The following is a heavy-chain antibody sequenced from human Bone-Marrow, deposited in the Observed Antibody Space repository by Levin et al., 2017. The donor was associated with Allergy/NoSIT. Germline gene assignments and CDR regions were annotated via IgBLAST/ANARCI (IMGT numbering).Heavy chain of an antibody. J-gene: IGHJ6*02. Sequence: ASVKVSCKSSGYTFTGYYIHWVRQAPGQGLEWMAIINAGCGSTSYAQKFQDRVTLTRDTSTNTVYMEVSGLRSEDSAVYYCARAITHGERTNQGIYYYGLDVWGQGTADTVSS. D-gene: IGHD2-8*01. V-gene: IGHV1-46*01. CDR3: ARAITHGERTNQGIYYYGLDV. CDR1: GYTFTGYY. CDR2: INAGCGST.